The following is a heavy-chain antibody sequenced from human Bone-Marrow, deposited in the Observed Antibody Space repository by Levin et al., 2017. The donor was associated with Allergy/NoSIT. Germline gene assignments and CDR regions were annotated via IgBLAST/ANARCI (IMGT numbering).Heavy chain of an antibody. D-gene: IGHD2-21*02. CDR2: VSGSSDYI. CDR3: ARHRADTHYCSDGDCYWDY. CDR1: GFTFSSYS. Sequence: TAGGSLRLSCAASGFTFSSYSINWVRQAPGKGLEWVSSVSGSSDYIYYADSVKGRFTISRDNAKNSVYLQMNSLRAEDTAMYYCARHRADTHYCSDGDCYWDYWGQGTLVTVSS. J-gene: IGHJ4*02. V-gene: IGHV3-21*04.